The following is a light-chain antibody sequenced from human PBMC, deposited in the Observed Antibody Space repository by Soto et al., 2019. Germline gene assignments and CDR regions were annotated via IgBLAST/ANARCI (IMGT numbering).Light chain of an antibody. CDR1: SSDVGSYDY. CDR2: NVN. V-gene: IGLV2-18*02. Sequence: QSVLIQPPSVSGSPGQSVTISCTGTSSDVGSYDYVSWYQQHPGTVPKPMIYNVNTQPSGVPDRFSGSKSGNTASMTISGLQAEDEADYYCNSYTNSSAVVFGGGTKVTVL. J-gene: IGLJ2*01. CDR3: NSYTNSSAVV.